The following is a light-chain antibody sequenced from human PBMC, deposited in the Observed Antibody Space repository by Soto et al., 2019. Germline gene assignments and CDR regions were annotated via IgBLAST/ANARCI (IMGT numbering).Light chain of an antibody. V-gene: IGKV1-6*01. Sequence: AIPMTQSPPSLSASVGDRVTITCRASEYIRNDLGWYQQKPGKAPKLLIYAASSLESGVPSRFSGSGSGTDFTLTISSLHPEDFATYYCLQDYTHPYTFGQGSKVEIK. CDR3: LQDYTHPYT. J-gene: IGKJ2*01. CDR2: AAS. CDR1: EYIRND.